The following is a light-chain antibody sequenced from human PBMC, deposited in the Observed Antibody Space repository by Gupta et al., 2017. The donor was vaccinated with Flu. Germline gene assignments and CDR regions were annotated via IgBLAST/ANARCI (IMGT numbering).Light chain of an antibody. CDR3: SSYTSSSTRV. CDR2: EVS. J-gene: IGLJ1*01. V-gene: IGLV2-14*01. CDR1: SSDVGGYNY. Sequence: SITISCTGTSSDVGGYNYVSWYHPHPGKAPKLMIYEVSNRTAGVANRFSGSKAGNTASLTISGLQAEDEADYYCSSYTSSSTRVFGTGTKVTVL.